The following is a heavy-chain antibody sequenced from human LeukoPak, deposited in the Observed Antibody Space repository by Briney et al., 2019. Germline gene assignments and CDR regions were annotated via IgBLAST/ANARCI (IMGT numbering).Heavy chain of an antibody. CDR2: ISAYNGNT. CDR1: GYTFTSYG. D-gene: IGHD3-10*01. J-gene: IGHJ5*02. CDR3: ARDGAGWFGGNWYDP. V-gene: IGHV1-18*01. Sequence: VASVKVSCKASGYTFTSYGISWVRQAPGQGLEWMGWISAYNGNTNYAQKLQGRVTMTTDTSTSTAYMELRSLRSDDTAVYYCARDGAGWFGGNWYDPWGQGTLVTVSS.